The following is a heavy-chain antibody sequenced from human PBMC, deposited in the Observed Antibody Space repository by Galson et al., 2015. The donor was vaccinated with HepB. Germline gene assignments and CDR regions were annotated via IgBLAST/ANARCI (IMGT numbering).Heavy chain of an antibody. CDR2: INPNSGGT. V-gene: IGHV1-2*02. D-gene: IGHD2-2*01. Sequence: SVKVSCKASGYTFTGYYMHWVRQAPGQGLEWMGWINPNSGGTNYAQKFQGRVTMTRDTSISTAYMELSRLRSDDTAVYYCARDLSTDIVVVPGGPYYYYYGMDVWGQGTTVTVSS. J-gene: IGHJ6*02. CDR3: ARDLSTDIVVVPGGPYYYYYGMDV. CDR1: GYTFTGYY.